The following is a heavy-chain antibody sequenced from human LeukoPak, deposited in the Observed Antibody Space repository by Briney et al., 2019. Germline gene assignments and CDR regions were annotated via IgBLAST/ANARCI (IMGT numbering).Heavy chain of an antibody. CDR3: ARDQLAYSGYDTLFDY. J-gene: IGHJ4*02. CDR1: GFTFSSYA. Sequence: GGSLRLSCAASGFTFSSYAMHWVRQAPGKGLEWVAVISYDGSNKYYADSVKGRFTISRDNSKNTLYLQLNSLRPEDTAVYYCARDQLAYSGYDTLFDYWGQGSLVTVSS. V-gene: IGHV3-30*04. D-gene: IGHD5-12*01. CDR2: ISYDGSNK.